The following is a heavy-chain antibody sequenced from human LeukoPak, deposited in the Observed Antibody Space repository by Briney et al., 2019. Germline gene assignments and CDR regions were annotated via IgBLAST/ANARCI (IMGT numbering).Heavy chain of an antibody. J-gene: IGHJ4*02. V-gene: IGHV4-4*07. CDR3: ARDVVAAAGSFDY. CDR1: GESINSFY. D-gene: IGHD6-13*01. CDR2: IYSSGST. Sequence: SETLSLTCTVSGESINSFYWSWIRQPAGKGLEWIGRIYSSGSTNYSPSLKSRVTMSVDTSKNQFSLKLSSVTAADTAVYYCARDVVAAAGSFDYWGQGTQVTVSS.